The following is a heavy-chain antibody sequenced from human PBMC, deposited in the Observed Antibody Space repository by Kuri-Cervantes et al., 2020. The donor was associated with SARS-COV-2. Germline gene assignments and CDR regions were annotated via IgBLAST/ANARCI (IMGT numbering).Heavy chain of an antibody. CDR3: ARHGNSYCSSTSCSYNYYYYYMDV. D-gene: IGHD2-2*01. Sequence: SETLSLTCTVSGYSISSGYYWGWIRQPPGKGLGWIGSIYHSGSTYYNPSLKSRVTISVDTSKNQFSLKLSSVTAADTAVYYCARHGNSYCSSTSCSYNYYYYYMDVWGKGTTVTVSS. V-gene: IGHV4-38-2*02. CDR1: GYSISSGYY. J-gene: IGHJ6*03. CDR2: IYHSGST.